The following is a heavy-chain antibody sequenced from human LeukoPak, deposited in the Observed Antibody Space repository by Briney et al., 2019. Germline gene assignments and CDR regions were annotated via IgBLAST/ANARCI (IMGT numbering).Heavy chain of an antibody. CDR1: GFTFSKYA. CDR2: TSGSGGST. Sequence: GGSLRLSCTASGFTFSKYAMSWVRRAPGKGLEWVSGTSGSGGSTYYADSVKGRFTISRDNSKNTLYLQMNSLRPEDTALYYCAKDLYASLNWGQGTLVTVSS. V-gene: IGHV3-23*01. J-gene: IGHJ4*02. CDR3: AKDLYASLN. D-gene: IGHD2/OR15-2a*01.